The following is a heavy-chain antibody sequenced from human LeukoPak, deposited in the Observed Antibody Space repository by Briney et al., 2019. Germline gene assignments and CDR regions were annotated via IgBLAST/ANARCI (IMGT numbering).Heavy chain of an antibody. CDR3: AHSSRIIMVRGVTGFDY. CDR2: IYWDDDK. CDR1: GFSLSTSGVG. J-gene: IGHJ4*02. Sequence: SGPTLVNPTQTLTLTCTFSGFSLSTSGVGVGWIRQPPGKALEWLALIYWDDDKRYSPSLKSRLTITKDTSKNQVVLTMTNMDPVDTATYYCAHSSRIIMVRGVTGFDYWGQGTLVTVSS. V-gene: IGHV2-5*02. D-gene: IGHD3-10*01.